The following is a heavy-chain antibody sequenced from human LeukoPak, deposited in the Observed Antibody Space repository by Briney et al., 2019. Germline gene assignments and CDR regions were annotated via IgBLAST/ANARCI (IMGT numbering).Heavy chain of an antibody. CDR2: INPSGGST. Sequence: ASVKVSCKASGYIFTSYFMHWVRQAPGQGLEWMGLINPSGGSTRYAQKFQGRVTMTRDTSISTAYMELSRLRSDDTAVYYCARVPRRYSSSLLDYWGQGTLVTVSS. J-gene: IGHJ4*02. CDR3: ARVPRRYSSSLLDY. CDR1: GYIFTSYF. V-gene: IGHV1-46*01. D-gene: IGHD6-13*01.